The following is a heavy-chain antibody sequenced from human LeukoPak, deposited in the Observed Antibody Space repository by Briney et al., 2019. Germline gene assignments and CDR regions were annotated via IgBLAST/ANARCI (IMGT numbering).Heavy chain of an antibody. Sequence: GGSLRLSCAASGFTVSNAWMSWVRQAPGKGLEWVGRIKSKTDGGTTDYTAPVKGRFTISRDDSKNTLYLQMNSLRAEDTAIYYCARGGNGYNYALEYWGQGTLVSVSS. CDR2: IKSKTDGGTT. CDR1: GFTVSNAW. J-gene: IGHJ4*02. D-gene: IGHD5-24*01. CDR3: ARGGNGYNYALEY. V-gene: IGHV3-15*01.